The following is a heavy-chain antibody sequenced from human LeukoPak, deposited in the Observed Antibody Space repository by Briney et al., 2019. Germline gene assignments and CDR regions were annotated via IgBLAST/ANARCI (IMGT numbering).Heavy chain of an antibody. CDR1: AFTFSSYA. CDR2: ISGSGGST. Sequence: PGGSLRLSCAASAFTFSSYAMSWVRQAPGKGLEWVSAISGSGGSTYYADSVKGRFTISRDNSKNTLYLQMNSLRAEDTAVYYCAKNGGYYDFWSGYMDVWGKGTTVTVSS. CDR3: AKNGGYYDFWSGYMDV. V-gene: IGHV3-23*01. J-gene: IGHJ6*03. D-gene: IGHD3-3*01.